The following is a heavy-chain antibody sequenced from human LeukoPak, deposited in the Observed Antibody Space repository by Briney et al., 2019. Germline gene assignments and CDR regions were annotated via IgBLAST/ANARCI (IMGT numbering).Heavy chain of an antibody. V-gene: IGHV4-4*07. CDR1: GGSISSYY. CDR2: IYTSGST. D-gene: IGHD2-2*01. Sequence: SETLSLTCTVSGGSISSYYWSWIRQPAGKGLEWIGRIYTSGSTNYNPSLKSRVTMSVDTSKNRFSLKLSSVTAADTAVYYCIRDLYCSSTSCNDYWGQGTLVTVSS. J-gene: IGHJ4*02. CDR3: IRDLYCSSTSCNDY.